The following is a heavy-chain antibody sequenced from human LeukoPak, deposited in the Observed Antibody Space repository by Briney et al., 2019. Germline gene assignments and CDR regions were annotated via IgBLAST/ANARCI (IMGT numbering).Heavy chain of an antibody. V-gene: IGHV1-69*05. Sequence: ASVKVSCKASGGTFSSYAISWVRQAPGQGLEWMGRIIPIFGTANYAQKFQGRVTITTDESTSTAYMELSSLRSEDTAVYYCARDGGTMVRGDIDYWGQGTPVTVSS. CDR1: GGTFSSYA. CDR3: ARDGGTMVRGDIDY. J-gene: IGHJ4*02. CDR2: IIPIFGTA. D-gene: IGHD3-10*01.